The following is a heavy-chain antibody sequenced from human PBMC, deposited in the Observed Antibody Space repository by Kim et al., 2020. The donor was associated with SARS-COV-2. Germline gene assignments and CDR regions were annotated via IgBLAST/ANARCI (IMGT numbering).Heavy chain of an antibody. CDR3: AKAPYSGTTPRLDF. D-gene: IGHD1-26*01. CDR1: GFTFSNSG. V-gene: IGHV3-30*18. CDR2: ISYDEINK. Sequence: GGSLRLSCAASGFTFSNSGMHWVRQAPGKGLEWVAVISYDEINKFYSDSVQGRFIISRDNSKNTLYLQMNSLRPEDTALYYCAKAPYSGTTPRLDFWGQGTLVTVSS. J-gene: IGHJ4*02.